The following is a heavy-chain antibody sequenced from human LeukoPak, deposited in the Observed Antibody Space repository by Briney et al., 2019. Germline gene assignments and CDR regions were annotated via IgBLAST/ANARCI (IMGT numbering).Heavy chain of an antibody. J-gene: IGHJ4*02. CDR3: ARVDASSLAVHY. V-gene: IGHV1-2*02. D-gene: IGHD2-15*01. CDR2: INPNSGGT. Sequence: ASVKVSCKTSGYTFTGYFLNWVRQAPGQGLEWMGRINPNSGGTNCGQKFQDRVTLTRDTSIATAYMELTGLTSDDTAVYYCARVDASSLAVHYWGQGTLVTVSS. CDR1: GYTFTGYF.